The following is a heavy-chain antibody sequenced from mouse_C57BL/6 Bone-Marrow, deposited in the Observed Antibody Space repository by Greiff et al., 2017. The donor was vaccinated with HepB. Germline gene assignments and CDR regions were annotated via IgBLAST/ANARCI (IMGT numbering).Heavy chain of an antibody. CDR1: GYTFTDYT. V-gene: IGHV1-78*01. J-gene: IGHJ4*01. Sequence: QVQLQQSDAELVKPGASVKISCKVSGYTFTDYTIHWMKQRPEQGLEWIGYIYPRDGSTKYNEKFKGKATLTADKSSSTAYLQLNSLTSEDSAVYFCERYAYSGYLPYAMDYWGQGTSVTVSS. CDR3: ERYAYSGYLPYAMDY. CDR2: IYPRDGST. D-gene: IGHD2-3*01.